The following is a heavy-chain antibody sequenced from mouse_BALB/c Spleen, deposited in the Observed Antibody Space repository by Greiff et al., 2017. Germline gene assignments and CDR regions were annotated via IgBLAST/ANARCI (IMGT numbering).Heavy chain of an antibody. CDR3: ARGEFYYYGSSYYAMDY. CDR1: GYTFTSYW. J-gene: IGHJ4*01. Sequence: QVQLQQSGAELARPGASVKLSCKASGYTFTSYWMQWVKQRPGQGLEWIGAIYPGDGDTRYTQKFKGKATLTADKSSSTAYMQLSSLASEDSAVYYCARGEFYYYGSSYYAMDYWGQGTSVTVSS. V-gene: IGHV1-87*01. CDR2: IYPGDGDT. D-gene: IGHD1-1*01.